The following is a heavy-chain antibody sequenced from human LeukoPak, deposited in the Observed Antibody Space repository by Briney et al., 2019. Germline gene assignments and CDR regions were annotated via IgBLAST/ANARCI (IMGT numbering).Heavy chain of an antibody. CDR3: ARTLFITIFGVVEYAFDI. Sequence: SQTLSLTCTVSGGSISSGSYYWSWIRQPAGKGLEWIGHIYTSGSTNYNPSLKSRVTISVDTSKNQFSLKLSSVTAADTAVYYCARTLFITIFGVVEYAFDIWGQGTMVTVSS. CDR2: IYTSGST. CDR1: GGSISSGSYY. J-gene: IGHJ3*02. D-gene: IGHD3-3*01. V-gene: IGHV4-61*09.